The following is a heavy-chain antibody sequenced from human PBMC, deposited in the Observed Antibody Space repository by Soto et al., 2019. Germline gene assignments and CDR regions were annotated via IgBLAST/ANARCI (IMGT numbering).Heavy chain of an antibody. J-gene: IGHJ4*02. D-gene: IGHD3-10*01. CDR2: ISYDGSNK. Sequence: GGSLRLSCAASGFTFSSYGMHWVRQAPGKGLEWVAVISYDGSNKYYADSVKGRFTISRDNSKNTLYLQMNSLRAEDTAVYYRAKDLVGSGTIDYWGQGTLVTVSS. CDR1: GFTFSSYG. V-gene: IGHV3-30*18. CDR3: AKDLVGSGTIDY.